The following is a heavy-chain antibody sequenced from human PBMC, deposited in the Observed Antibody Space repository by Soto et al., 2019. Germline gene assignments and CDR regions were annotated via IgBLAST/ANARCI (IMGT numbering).Heavy chain of an antibody. J-gene: IGHJ4*02. CDR2: ISSSGGDT. CDR3: ATLSGVAGAGIGY. CDR1: GFTFTSFA. Sequence: PGGSLRLSCAASGFTFTSFAMSWARQAPGKGLQWVSSISSSGGDTYYADSVKGRFTISRDNSKNTLYLQMTSLRAEDTAVYYCATLSGVAGAGIGYWGQGTLVTVSS. D-gene: IGHD6-19*01. V-gene: IGHV3-23*01.